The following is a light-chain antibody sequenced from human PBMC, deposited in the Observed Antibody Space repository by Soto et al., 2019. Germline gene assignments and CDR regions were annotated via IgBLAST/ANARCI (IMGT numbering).Light chain of an antibody. J-gene: IGKJ1*01. CDR2: GAS. CDR3: QQYGSSPS. CDR1: QSVSSTY. Sequence: EIVLTQSPGTLSLSPGETATLSCRASQSVSSTYLAWYQQKPGQAPGLLLYGASNRASGIPDRFAGSGSGTDFTLTISRLDPEDFAVYYCQQYGSSPSFGQGTKVDIK. V-gene: IGKV3-20*01.